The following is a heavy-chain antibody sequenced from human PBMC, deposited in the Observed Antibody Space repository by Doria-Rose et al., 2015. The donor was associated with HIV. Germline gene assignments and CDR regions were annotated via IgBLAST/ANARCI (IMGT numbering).Heavy chain of an antibody. D-gene: IGHD6-13*01. CDR2: TVSDDDR. Sequence: QITLKESGPVLVKPTETLTLTCTVSGVSLSSPGMGVSWIRQPPGKALEWLANTVSDDDRSYTTSLKSRLTISRGTSKSQVVLTMTDIDPVDTATYYCARIKSSRWYHRYYFDFWGQGTLVIVSA. CDR3: ARIKSSRWYHRYYFDF. V-gene: IGHV2-26*01. J-gene: IGHJ4*02. CDR1: GVSLSSPGMG.